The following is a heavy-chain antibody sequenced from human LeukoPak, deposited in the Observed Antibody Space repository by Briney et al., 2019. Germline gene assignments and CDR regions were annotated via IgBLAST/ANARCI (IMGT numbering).Heavy chain of an antibody. CDR3: ARVVVVAAYAFDY. Sequence: SETLSLTCTVSGGSISSSSYYWGWIRQPPGKGLEWIGSIYYSGSTYYNPSLKSRVTISVDTSKNQFPLKLSSVTAADTAVYYCARVVVVAAYAFDYWGQGTLVTVSS. J-gene: IGHJ4*02. D-gene: IGHD2-15*01. CDR2: IYYSGST. V-gene: IGHV4-39*06. CDR1: GGSISSSSYY.